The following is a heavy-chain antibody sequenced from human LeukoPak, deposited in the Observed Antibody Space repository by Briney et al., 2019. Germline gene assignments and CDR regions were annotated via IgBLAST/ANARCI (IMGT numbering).Heavy chain of an antibody. J-gene: IGHJ4*02. D-gene: IGHD6-13*01. CDR3: ARGYYSSSWYTY. CDR2: IIPIFGTA. V-gene: IGHV1-69*13. CDR1: GGTFSSYA. Sequence: ASVKVSCKASGGTFSSYAISWVRQAPGQGLEWMGGIIPIFGTANYAQKFQGRVTITADESTSTAYMELSSLRSEDTAVYYCARGYYSSSWYTYWGQGTLVTVSS.